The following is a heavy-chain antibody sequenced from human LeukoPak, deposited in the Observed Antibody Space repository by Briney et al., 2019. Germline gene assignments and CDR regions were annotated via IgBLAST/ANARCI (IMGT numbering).Heavy chain of an antibody. CDR1: GFTFSSYS. J-gene: IGHJ4*02. V-gene: IGHV3-21*01. D-gene: IGHD3-10*01. CDR2: ISSSSSYI. Sequence: GGSLRLSCAASGFTFSSYSMNWVRQAPGKGLEWVSSISSSSSYIYCADSVKGRFTISRDNAKNSLYLQMNSLRAEDTAVYYCARDHDTMVRYFDYWGQGTLVTVSS. CDR3: ARDHDTMVRYFDY.